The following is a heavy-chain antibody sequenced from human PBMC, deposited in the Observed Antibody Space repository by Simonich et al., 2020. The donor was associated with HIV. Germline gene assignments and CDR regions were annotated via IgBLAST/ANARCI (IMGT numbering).Heavy chain of an antibody. D-gene: IGHD3-3*01. Sequence: EVQLLESGGGLVQPGGSLRLSCAASGFTFSSYAMSWVRQAPGKGLEWVSAISVSGVSTYYADSVKGRFTISRDNSKNTLYLQMNSLRAEDTAVYYCAKDRYYNFWSGYYDYWGQGTLVTVSS. J-gene: IGHJ4*02. V-gene: IGHV3-23*01. CDR2: ISVSGVST. CDR3: AKDRYYNFWSGYYDY. CDR1: GFTFSSYA.